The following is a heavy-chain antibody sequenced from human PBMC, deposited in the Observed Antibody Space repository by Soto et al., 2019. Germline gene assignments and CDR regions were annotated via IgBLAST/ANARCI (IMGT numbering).Heavy chain of an antibody. CDR3: ARDITRYNSELSGTVYFCYGMEV. V-gene: IGHV1-69*01. J-gene: IGHJ6*02. CDR1: GGTFSSHG. CDR2: LIPISDAT. Sequence: QLQLVQSGAEVKKPGSSVKVSCKASGGTFSSHGISWVRQAPGQGLEWMGGLIPISDATKDVQKFQGSVTITAEETTNTAYTEMSRLRSDDTAVDYCARDITRYNSELSGTVYFCYGMEVWGQGHSVSVPS. D-gene: IGHD1-20*01.